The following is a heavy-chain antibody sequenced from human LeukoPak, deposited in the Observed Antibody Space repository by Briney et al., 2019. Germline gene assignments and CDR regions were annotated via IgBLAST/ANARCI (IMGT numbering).Heavy chain of an antibody. CDR3: ARVLGNGGGACYLFVD. Sequence: ASVKVSCKASGYTFTTYDINWVRQATGQGLEWLGWMNPNSGNTGYAQKFQGRVTVTRNISITTAYMELTNLRSEDTAVYYCARVLGNGGGACYLFVDWGQGTLVTVSS. CDR2: MNPNSGNT. D-gene: IGHD2-21*02. J-gene: IGHJ4*02. CDR1: GYTFTTYD. V-gene: IGHV1-8*01.